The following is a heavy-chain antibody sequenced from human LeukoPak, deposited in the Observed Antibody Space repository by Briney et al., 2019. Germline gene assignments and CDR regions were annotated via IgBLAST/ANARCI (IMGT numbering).Heavy chain of an antibody. CDR2: ISSGRSYI. CDR1: GFTFSSYS. CDR3: ARVRCSGGTCYTYSSGWAFDY. D-gene: IGHD2-15*01. V-gene: IGHV3-21*06. Sequence: PGASLRLSCAASGFTFSSYSMNWVRQAPGKGLEWVSSISSGRSYIYYADSVKGRFTISRDNAENSLYLQMNSLRVEDTAVYYCARVRCSGGTCYTYSSGWAFDYWRQGTLVTVSS. J-gene: IGHJ4*02.